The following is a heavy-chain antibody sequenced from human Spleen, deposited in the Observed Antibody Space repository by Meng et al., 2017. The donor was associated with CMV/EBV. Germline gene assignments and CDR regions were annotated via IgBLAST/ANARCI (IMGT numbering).Heavy chain of an antibody. CDR2: INWNGGST. CDR3: ARGDYSYYYAMDV. Sequence: GESLKISCAASGFTFDDYCMSWVRQAPGKGLEWGAGINWNGGSTGYADSVKGRFTIPRDNAKNSLYLQMNSLRAEDTALYHCARGDYSYYYAMDVWGQGTTVTVSS. J-gene: IGHJ6*02. D-gene: IGHD3-10*01. V-gene: IGHV3-20*01. CDR1: GFTFDDYC.